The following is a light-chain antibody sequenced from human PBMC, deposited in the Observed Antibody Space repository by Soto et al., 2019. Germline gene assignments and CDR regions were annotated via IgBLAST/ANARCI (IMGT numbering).Light chain of an antibody. J-gene: IGLJ2*01. CDR1: SSDVGGYKY. Sequence: QSALTQPASVSGSPGQSITISCTGISSDVGGYKYVSWYQQHPGKAPKLMIYDVSNRPSGVSNRFSGSKSGNTASLTISGLQAEDEADYYCSSYTTSSTLFGGGTKLTVL. CDR3: SSYTTSSTL. CDR2: DVS. V-gene: IGLV2-14*01.